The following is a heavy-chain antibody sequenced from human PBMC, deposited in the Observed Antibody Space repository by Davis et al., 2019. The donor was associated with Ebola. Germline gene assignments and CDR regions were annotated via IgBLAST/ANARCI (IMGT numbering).Heavy chain of an antibody. CDR3: ARNGVAAAGTTLYYYYYGMDV. CDR2: IIPILGIA. V-gene: IGHV1-69*04. CDR1: GYTFTTYA. J-gene: IGHJ6*02. D-gene: IGHD6-13*01. Sequence: SVKVSCKASGYTFTTYAINWVRRAPGQGLEWMGRIIPILGIANYAQKFQGRVTITADKSTSTAYMELSSLRSEDTAVYYCARNGVAAAGTTLYYYYYGMDVWDQGTTVTVSS.